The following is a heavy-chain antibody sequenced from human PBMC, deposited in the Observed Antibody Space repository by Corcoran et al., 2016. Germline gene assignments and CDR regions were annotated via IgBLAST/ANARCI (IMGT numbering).Heavy chain of an antibody. V-gene: IGHV4-61*01. D-gene: IGHD3-10*01. J-gene: IGHJ6*02. Sequence: QVQLQESGPGLVKPSETLSLTCTVSGGSVSSGSYYWSWIRQPPGKGLEWIGYIYYSGSTNYNPSLKSRVTISVDTSKNQFSLKLSSVTAADTAVYYCARGLGSGSYGMDVWGQGTTVIVSS. CDR1: GGSVSSGSYY. CDR3: ARGLGSGSYGMDV. CDR2: IYYSGST.